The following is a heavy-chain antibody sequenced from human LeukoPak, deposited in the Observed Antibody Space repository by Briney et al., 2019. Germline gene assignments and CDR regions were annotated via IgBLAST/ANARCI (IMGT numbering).Heavy chain of an antibody. J-gene: IGHJ6*02. CDR3: AGVTGDSGYDTVYYYGMDV. V-gene: IGHV3-23*01. CDR2: ISGSGGST. D-gene: IGHD5-12*01. CDR1: GFTFSSYG. Sequence: GGSLRLSCAASGFTFSSYGMHWVRQAPGKGLEWVSAISGSGGSTYYADSVKGRFTISRDNSKNTLYLQMNSLRAEDTAVYYCAGVTGDSGYDTVYYYGMDVWAKGPRSPSP.